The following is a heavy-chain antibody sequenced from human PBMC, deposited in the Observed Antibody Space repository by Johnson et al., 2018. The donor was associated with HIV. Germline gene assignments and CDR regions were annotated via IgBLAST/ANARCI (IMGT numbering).Heavy chain of an antibody. J-gene: IGHJ3*02. V-gene: IGHV3-11*04. D-gene: IGHD6-13*01. Sequence: QLVESGGGLVKPGGSLRLSCAASGFTFSDYYMSWIRQAPGKGLEWVSYISSRGTTIYYADSVKGRLTISRDNAKNSLYLQMNSLSAEDTAVYYCARDFSWSGAFDIWGQGTMVTVSS. CDR1: GFTFSDYY. CDR2: ISSRGTTI. CDR3: ARDFSWSGAFDI.